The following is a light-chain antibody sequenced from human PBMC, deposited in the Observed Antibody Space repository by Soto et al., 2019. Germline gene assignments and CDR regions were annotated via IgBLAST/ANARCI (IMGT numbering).Light chain of an antibody. CDR2: DAS. V-gene: IGKV1-5*01. CDR1: QSISSW. J-gene: IGKJ1*01. Sequence: MTRCPPYLSTTEGDRVTITCLASQSISSWLAWYQQKPGKAPKLLISDASTLESGVPSRFSGSGSGTEFTLTISSLQPDDFATYYCQLYNSYSRTFGQPTK. CDR3: QLYNSYSRT.